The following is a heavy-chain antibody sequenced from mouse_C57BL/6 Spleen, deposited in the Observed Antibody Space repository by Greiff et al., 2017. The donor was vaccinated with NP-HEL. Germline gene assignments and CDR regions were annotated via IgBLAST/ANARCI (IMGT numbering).Heavy chain of an antibody. V-gene: IGHV5-17*01. Sequence: EVNVVESGGGLVKPGGSLKLSCAASGFTFSDYGMHWVRQAPEKGLEWVAYISSGSSTIYYADTVKGRFTISRDNAKNTLFLQMTSLRSDDTARYYCARNYYGSYAMDYWGQGTSVTVSS. D-gene: IGHD1-2*01. CDR1: GFTFSDYG. J-gene: IGHJ4*01. CDR3: ARNYYGSYAMDY. CDR2: ISSGSSTI.